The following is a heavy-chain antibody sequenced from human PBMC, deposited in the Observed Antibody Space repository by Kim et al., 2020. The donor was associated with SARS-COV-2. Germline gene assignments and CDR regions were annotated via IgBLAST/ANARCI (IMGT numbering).Heavy chain of an antibody. CDR3: ARAQAGGWSGDVWGSYRYSSFDY. CDR1: GGTFSSYA. V-gene: IGHV1-69*13. D-gene: IGHD3-16*02. J-gene: IGHJ4*02. CDR2: IIPIFGTA. Sequence: SVKVSCKASGGTFSSYAISWVRQAPGQGLEWMGGIIPIFGTANYAQKFQGRVTITADESTSTAYMELSSLRSEDTAVYYCARAQAGGWSGDVWGSYRYSSFDYWGQGTLVTVSS.